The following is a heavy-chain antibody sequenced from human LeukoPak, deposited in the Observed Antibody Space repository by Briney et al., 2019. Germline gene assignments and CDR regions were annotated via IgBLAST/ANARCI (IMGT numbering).Heavy chain of an antibody. J-gene: IGHJ4*02. V-gene: IGHV4-59*08. CDR1: GGSISSYY. D-gene: IGHD5-24*01. Sequence: PSETLSLTCTVSGGSISSYYRSWIRQPPGKGLEWIGYIYYSGSTNYNPSLKSRVTISVDTSKNQFSLKLSSVTAADTAVYYCARSEEMATISFDYWGQGTLVTVSS. CDR2: IYYSGST. CDR3: ARSEEMATISFDY.